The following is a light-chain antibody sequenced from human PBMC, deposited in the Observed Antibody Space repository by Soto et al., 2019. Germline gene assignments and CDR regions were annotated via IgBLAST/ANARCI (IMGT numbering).Light chain of an antibody. J-gene: IGKJ4*01. V-gene: IGKV1-9*01. CDR3: QQVESYPST. CDR1: QGFSSF. CDR2: AAS. Sequence: IQLTQTPSSLSASVGDRVTITCRASQGFSSFLAWYQQKPGKAPKLLIYAASSLQSGVPSRFSGSGFGTDFTLTITSLQPEDFATYYCQQVESYPSTFGGGTKVEMK.